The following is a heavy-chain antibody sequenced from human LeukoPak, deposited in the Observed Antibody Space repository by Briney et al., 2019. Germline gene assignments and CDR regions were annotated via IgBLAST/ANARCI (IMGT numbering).Heavy chain of an antibody. D-gene: IGHD5-24*01. CDR2: ISYDGSNK. J-gene: IGHJ4*02. Sequence: GGSLRLSCAASGFTLSSYGMHWVRQAPGQGLEWVAVISYDGSNKYYADSVKGRFTISRDNSKNTLYLQMNGLRAEDTAVYYCAKVSRGWDYWGQGTLVTVSS. V-gene: IGHV3-30*18. CDR1: GFTLSSYG. CDR3: AKVSRGWDY.